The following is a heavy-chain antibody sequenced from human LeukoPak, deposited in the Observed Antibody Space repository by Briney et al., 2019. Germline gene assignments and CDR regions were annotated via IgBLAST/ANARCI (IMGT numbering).Heavy chain of an antibody. D-gene: IGHD3-16*02. Sequence: PGGSLRLSCAASGFTFSSYAMSWVRQGPGKGLECVSATSGSGGSTYYADSVKGRFTISRDNSKNTLYLQMNSLRAEDTAVYYCAKAPVITFGGVIAPFRNYGMDVWGQGTTVTVSS. CDR1: GFTFSSYA. V-gene: IGHV3-23*01. CDR3: AKAPVITFGGVIAPFRNYGMDV. CDR2: TSGSGGST. J-gene: IGHJ6*02.